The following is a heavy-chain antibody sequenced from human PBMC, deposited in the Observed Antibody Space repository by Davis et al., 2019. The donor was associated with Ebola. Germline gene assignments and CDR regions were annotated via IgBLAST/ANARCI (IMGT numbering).Heavy chain of an antibody. V-gene: IGHV3-23*01. D-gene: IGHD3-10*01. CDR3: AKVIDGSGNPYGMDV. J-gene: IGHJ6*02. Sequence: PGGSLRLSCAASGFTFSSYAMSWVRQAPGKGLEWVSAISGSGGSTYYADSVKGRFTISRDNSKNTLYLQMNSLRAEDTAVYYCAKVIDGSGNPYGMDVWGQGTTVTVSS. CDR2: ISGSGGST. CDR1: GFTFSSYA.